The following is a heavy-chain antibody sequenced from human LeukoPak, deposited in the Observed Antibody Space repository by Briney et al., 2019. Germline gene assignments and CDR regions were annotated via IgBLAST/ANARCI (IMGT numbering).Heavy chain of an antibody. Sequence: SETLSLTCTVSGGSISSYYWSWIRQPPGKGLEWIGSIYYSGSIYHNPSLKSRVTISIDTSKSQFSLRLSSVTAADTAVYYCARDRAEWQYYYDTSGDYYVGDSFDIWGQGTMVTVSS. CDR2: IYYSGSI. D-gene: IGHD3-22*01. CDR3: ARDRAEWQYYYDTSGDYYVGDSFDI. V-gene: IGHV4-39*07. J-gene: IGHJ3*02. CDR1: GGSISSYY.